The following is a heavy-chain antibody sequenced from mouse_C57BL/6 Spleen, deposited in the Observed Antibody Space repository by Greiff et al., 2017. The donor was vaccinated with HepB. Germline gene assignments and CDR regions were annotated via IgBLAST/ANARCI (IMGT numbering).Heavy chain of an antibody. J-gene: IGHJ1*03. V-gene: IGHV1-55*01. Sequence: QVHVKQPGAELVKPGASVKMSCKASGYTFTSYWITWVKQRPGQGLEWIGDIYPGSGSTNYNEKFKSKATLTVDTSSSTAYMQLSSLTSEDSAVYYCARCPFYYYGSSYGYFDVWGTGTTVTVSS. D-gene: IGHD1-1*01. CDR2: IYPGSGST. CDR1: GYTFTSYW. CDR3: ARCPFYYYGSSYGYFDV.